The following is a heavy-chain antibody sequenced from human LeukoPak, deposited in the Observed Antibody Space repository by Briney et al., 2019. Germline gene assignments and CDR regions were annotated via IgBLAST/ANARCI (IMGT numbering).Heavy chain of an antibody. D-gene: IGHD3-10*01. J-gene: IGHJ4*02. CDR3: ARGGSWFGELSHFDY. V-gene: IGHV4-39*01. Sequence: SETLSLTCTVSGGSISSSSYYWGWIRQPPGKGLEWIGKIYYSGSTYYNPSLKSRVTVSVDTSKNQFSLKLSSVTAADTAVYYCARGGSWFGELSHFDYWGQGTLVTVSS. CDR1: GGSISSSSYY. CDR2: IYYSGST.